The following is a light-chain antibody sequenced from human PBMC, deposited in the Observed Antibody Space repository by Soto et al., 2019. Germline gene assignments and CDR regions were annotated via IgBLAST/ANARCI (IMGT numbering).Light chain of an antibody. CDR3: QQYNSYPWT. CDR2: KAS. CDR1: QSISSW. V-gene: IGKV1-5*03. J-gene: IGKJ1*01. Sequence: DILMTQSPSTLSASVGDRVTITCRASQSISSWLAWYQQKPGKAPKLLIYKASTLESGVPSNFSGSGSGTEFTLTISSLQPEDFATYYCQQYNSYPWTVGQGNKVDIK.